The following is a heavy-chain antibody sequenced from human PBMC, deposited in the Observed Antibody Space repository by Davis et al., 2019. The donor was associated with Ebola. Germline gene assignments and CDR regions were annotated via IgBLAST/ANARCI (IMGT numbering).Heavy chain of an antibody. Sequence: PGGSLRLSCAASGFTFSSYAMSWVRHVPGKGLEWVSAISGSGGNTYYVDSVKGRFTISRDNAKSTLYLQMNSLRPEDTAVYYCATGLGQYYDAWGQGTLVTVSS. CDR2: ISGSGGNT. V-gene: IGHV3-23*01. CDR1: GFTFSSYA. CDR3: ATGLGQYYDA. J-gene: IGHJ4*02.